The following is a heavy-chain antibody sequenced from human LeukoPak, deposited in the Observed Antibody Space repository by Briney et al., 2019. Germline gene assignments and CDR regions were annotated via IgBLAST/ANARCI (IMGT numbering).Heavy chain of an antibody. CDR3: AGLTLVGATLYYFDY. J-gene: IGHJ4*02. CDR1: GYTFTSYG. CDR2: FYPEDGET. V-gene: IGHV1-24*01. Sequence: GASVKVSCKASGYTFTSYGISWVRQAPGQGLEWMGCFYPEDGETIYAQKFQGRVTMTEDTSTDTAYMELSSLRSEDTAVYYCAGLTLVGATLYYFDYWGQGTLVTVSS. D-gene: IGHD1-26*01.